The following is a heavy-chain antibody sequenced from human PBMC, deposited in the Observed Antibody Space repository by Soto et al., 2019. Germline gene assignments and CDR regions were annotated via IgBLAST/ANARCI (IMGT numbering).Heavy chain of an antibody. CDR1: GFTFSSHS. J-gene: IGHJ6*02. D-gene: IGHD3-10*01. CDR3: ARGLLITMVRGVINAGPEGYYYYGMDV. CDR2: ISSSSSYI. V-gene: IGHV3-21*01. Sequence: GGSLRLSCAASGFTFSSHSMNWVRQAPGKGLEWVSSISSSSSYIYYADSVKGRFTISRDNAKNSLYLQMNSLRAEDTAVYYCARGLLITMVRGVINAGPEGYYYYGMDVWGQGTTVTVSS.